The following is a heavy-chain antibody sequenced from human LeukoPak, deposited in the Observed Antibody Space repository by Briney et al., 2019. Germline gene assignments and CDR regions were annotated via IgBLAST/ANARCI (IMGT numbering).Heavy chain of an antibody. CDR3: AKWGDYDVLTGQYVSDF. V-gene: IGHV3-23*01. Sequence: PGGSLRLSCAASGFIFSNYAMYWVRQAPGKGLEWVSAISGRSDNTYYADSVKGRFTLSRDSSKNTLYLQMNSLRADATAVYYCAKWGDYDVLTGQYVSDFWGQGTLVTVSS. J-gene: IGHJ4*02. CDR1: GFIFSNYA. D-gene: IGHD3-9*01. CDR2: ISGRSDNT.